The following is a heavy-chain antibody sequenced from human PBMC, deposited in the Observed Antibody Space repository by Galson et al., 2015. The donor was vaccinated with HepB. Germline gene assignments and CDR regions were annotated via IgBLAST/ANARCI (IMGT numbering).Heavy chain of an antibody. Sequence: SLRLSCAASGFTFSSYSMNWVRQAPGKGLEWVSYISSSSSTIYYADSVKGRFTISRDNAKNSLYLQMNSLRAEDTAVYYCASGRGLYCSSTSCYRDYWGQGTLVTVSS. CDR2: ISSSSSTI. D-gene: IGHD2-2*01. CDR3: ASGRGLYCSSTSCYRDY. CDR1: GFTFSSYS. V-gene: IGHV3-48*04. J-gene: IGHJ4*02.